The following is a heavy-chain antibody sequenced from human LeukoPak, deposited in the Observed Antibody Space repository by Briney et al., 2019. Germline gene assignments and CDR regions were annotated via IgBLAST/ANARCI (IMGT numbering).Heavy chain of an antibody. D-gene: IGHD2-2*01. CDR2: ISWNSGSI. CDR1: GFTFDDYA. V-gene: IGHV3-9*01. J-gene: IGHJ4*02. Sequence: GGSLRLSCAASGFTFDDYAMHWVRQAPGKGLEWVSGISWNSGSIGYADSVKGRFTISRDNAKNSLYLQMNSLRAEDTALYYCAKSPHYQLLWWYFDYWGQGTLVTVSS. CDR3: AKSPHYQLLWWYFDY.